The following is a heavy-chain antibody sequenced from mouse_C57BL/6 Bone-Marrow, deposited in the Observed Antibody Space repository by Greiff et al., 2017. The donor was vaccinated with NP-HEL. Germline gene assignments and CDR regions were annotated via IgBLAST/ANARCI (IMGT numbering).Heavy chain of an antibody. J-gene: IGHJ2*01. Sequence: EVKLVESGGGLVQPGGSLCLSCAASGFTFTDYYMSWVRQPPGKALEWLGFIRSNANGDYNAYSASVKGRFTISSDNSQTILYLQMNALGAADSATCYCASYATVVAWDFDDWGQGTTLTVAS. CDR3: ASYATVVAWDFDD. D-gene: IGHD1-1*01. V-gene: IGHV7-3*01. CDR2: IRSNANGDYN. CDR1: GFTFTDYY.